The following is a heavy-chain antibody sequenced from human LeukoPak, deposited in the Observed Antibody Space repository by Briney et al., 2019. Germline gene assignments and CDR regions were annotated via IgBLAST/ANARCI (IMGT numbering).Heavy chain of an antibody. CDR3: VRGYGGYDDY. J-gene: IGHJ4*02. V-gene: IGHV3-64D*09. D-gene: IGHD5-12*01. CDR1: GXTFSSYA. CDR2: ISSHGDNT. Sequence: PGGSLRLSCSASGXTFSSYAMHWVRQTPGKGLEYVSAISSHGDNTYYADSVKDRFTISRDNSKNTLFLQMSSLRAEDTAVYYCVRGYGGYDDYWGQGTLVTVSS.